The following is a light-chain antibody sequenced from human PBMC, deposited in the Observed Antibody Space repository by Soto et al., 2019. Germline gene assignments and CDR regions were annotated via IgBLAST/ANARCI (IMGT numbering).Light chain of an antibody. V-gene: IGLV2-14*01. CDR3: SSYTFSSTLVV. J-gene: IGLJ3*02. CDR2: EVN. CDR1: SSDVGGYNF. Sequence: QSALAQPASVSGSPGQSITISCTGTSSDVGGYNFVSWYQQHPGKAPRLMIFEVNNRPSGVSDRFSGSKSGITASLTISGLQAEDEADYYCSSYTFSSTLVVFGGGTKLSVL.